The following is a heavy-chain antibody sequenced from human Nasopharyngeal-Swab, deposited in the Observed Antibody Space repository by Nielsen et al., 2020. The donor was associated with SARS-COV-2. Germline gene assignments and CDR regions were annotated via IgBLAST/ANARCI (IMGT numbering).Heavy chain of an antibody. Sequence: ASVKVSCKASGYTFRSYGISWVRQAPGQGLEWMGWISAYNGNTNYAQKLQGRVTMTTDTSTSTAYMELSSLRSEDTAVYYCATVREKWELLGFDYWGQGTLVTVSS. CDR1: GYTFRSYG. D-gene: IGHD1-26*01. CDR3: ATVREKWELLGFDY. J-gene: IGHJ4*02. CDR2: ISAYNGNT. V-gene: IGHV1-18*01.